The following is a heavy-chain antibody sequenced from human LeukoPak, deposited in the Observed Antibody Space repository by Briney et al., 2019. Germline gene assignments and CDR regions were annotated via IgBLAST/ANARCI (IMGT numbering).Heavy chain of an antibody. Sequence: GGSLRLSCAASGFTFSNAWMSWVRQAPGKGLEWVGRIKSKTDGGTTDYAAPVKGRFTISRDDSKNTLYLQMNSLKTEDTAVYYFTTVLHCSGGSCYDYWGRGTLVTVSS. CDR2: IKSKTDGGTT. CDR3: TTVLHCSGGSCYDY. V-gene: IGHV3-15*01. CDR1: GFTFSNAW. J-gene: IGHJ4*02. D-gene: IGHD2-15*01.